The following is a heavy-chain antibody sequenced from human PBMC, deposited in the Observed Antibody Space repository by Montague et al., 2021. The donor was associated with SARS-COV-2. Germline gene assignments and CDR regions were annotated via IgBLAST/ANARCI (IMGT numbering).Heavy chain of an antibody. CDR1: GDSIRSSSYY. J-gene: IGHJ4*02. CDR2: IYYDGST. D-gene: IGHD6-19*01. Sequence: SETLSLTCTVAGDSIRSSSYYWGWLRQPPGRGLEWIGSIYYDGSTYYNPSFKSRVTISVDTSKTQFSLKLSSVTAADTAVYSCARRVHPAPGSGAIDYWGQGTLVTVSS. CDR3: ARRVHPAPGSGAIDY. V-gene: IGHV4-39*01.